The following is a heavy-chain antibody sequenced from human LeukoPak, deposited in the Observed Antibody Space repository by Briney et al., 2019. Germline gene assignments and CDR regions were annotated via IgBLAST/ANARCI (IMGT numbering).Heavy chain of an antibody. Sequence: PSETLSLTCTVSGGSMSGFFWTWIRQPPGRELEWIGSIYYSGSSTKYNPSLKSRVTISVDTSKSQLSLNLNSATAADTAVYYCARTSRHFYGSGTNLTPWPAGMDVWGQGPRSPSP. CDR3: ARTSRHFYGSGTNLTPWPAGMDV. D-gene: IGHD3-10*01. CDR2: IYYSGSST. J-gene: IGHJ6*02. CDR1: GGSMSGFF. V-gene: IGHV4-59*01.